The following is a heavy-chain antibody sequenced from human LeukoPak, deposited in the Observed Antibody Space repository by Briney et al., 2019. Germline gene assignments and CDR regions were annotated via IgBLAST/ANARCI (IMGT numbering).Heavy chain of an antibody. CDR1: GYTFTGYY. D-gene: IGHD2-2*01. Sequence: ASVKVSCKASGYTFTGYYMHWVRQAPGQGLEWMGWINPNRGGTNYAQKFQGRVTMTRDTSISTAYMEQSRLRSDDTAVYYCATSLYCSSTNCYALYFQHWGQGTLVTVSS. V-gene: IGHV1-2*02. J-gene: IGHJ1*01. CDR2: INPNRGGT. CDR3: ATSLYCSSTNCYALYFQH.